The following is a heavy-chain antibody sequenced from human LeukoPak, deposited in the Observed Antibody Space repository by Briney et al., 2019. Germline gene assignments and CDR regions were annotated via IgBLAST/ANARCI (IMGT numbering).Heavy chain of an antibody. CDR3: ARDPDYYGSGSHDDY. CDR2: INHSGST. J-gene: IGHJ4*02. CDR1: GGSFSGYY. Sequence: SETLSLTCAVYGGSFSGYYWSWIRQPPGKGLEWIGEINHSGSTNYNPSLKSRVTISVDTSRNQFSLKLSSVTAADTAVYYCARDPDYYGSGSHDDYWGQGTLVTVSS. V-gene: IGHV4-34*01. D-gene: IGHD3-10*01.